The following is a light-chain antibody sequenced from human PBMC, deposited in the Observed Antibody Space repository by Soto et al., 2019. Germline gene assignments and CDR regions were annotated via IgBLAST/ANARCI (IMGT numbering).Light chain of an antibody. CDR1: QSIDKY. CDR2: RAS. V-gene: IGKV1-39*01. CDR3: QQSYMNPRS. J-gene: IGKJ4*01. Sequence: DIQMTQSPSSLSASIGDRVTITCRASQSIDKYLNWFHQKPWKAPNLLIYRASRSQSGVPSRFSGSGSGTDFTLIISDLQPEDLATYYCQQSYMNPRSFGGGTRVEIK.